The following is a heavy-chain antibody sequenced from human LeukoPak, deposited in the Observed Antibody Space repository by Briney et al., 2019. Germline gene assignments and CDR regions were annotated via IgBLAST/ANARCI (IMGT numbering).Heavy chain of an antibody. J-gene: IGHJ5*02. CDR3: ARSGTTSDILTGQSWFDP. CDR1: GFTFSWYS. Sequence: GGSLRLSCAASGFTFSWYSMSWVRQAPGKGLEWVSYISSSSSTIYYADSVKGRFTISRDNAKSSLYLQMYSLRAEDTAVYHCARSGTTSDILTGQSWFDPWGQGTLVTVSS. V-gene: IGHV3-48*01. CDR2: ISSSSSTI. D-gene: IGHD3-9*01.